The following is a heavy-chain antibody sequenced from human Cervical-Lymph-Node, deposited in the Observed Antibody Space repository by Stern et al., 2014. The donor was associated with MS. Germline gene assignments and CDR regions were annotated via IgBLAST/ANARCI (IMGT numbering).Heavy chain of an antibody. CDR2: IYYSGAT. CDR1: CGSINNGDYY. CDR3: ARELSGMYGMDV. J-gene: IGHJ6*02. D-gene: IGHD1-1*01. V-gene: IGHV4-31*03. Sequence: QLQLQESGPGLVKPSQTLSLTCTVSCGSINNGDYYWSWVRQHPGKGLEWLGYIYYSGATYYIPSLKGRLTISVDTSKRHFSLKLTSVTAADTAVYYCARELSGMYGMDVWGQGTTVTVSS.